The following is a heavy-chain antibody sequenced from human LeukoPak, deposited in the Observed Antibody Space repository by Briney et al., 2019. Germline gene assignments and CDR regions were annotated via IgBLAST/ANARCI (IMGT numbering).Heavy chain of an antibody. Sequence: SETLSLTCAVYGGSFSGYYWSWIRQPPGKGLEWIGEINHSGSTNYNPSLQSRVTISVDTSKDQFSLKLSSVTAADTAVYSCARGVASPILRYFDWLLYPSFDYWGQGTLVTVSS. CDR1: GGSFSGYY. CDR3: ARGVASPILRYFDWLLYPSFDY. CDR2: INHSGST. V-gene: IGHV4-34*01. J-gene: IGHJ4*02. D-gene: IGHD3-9*01.